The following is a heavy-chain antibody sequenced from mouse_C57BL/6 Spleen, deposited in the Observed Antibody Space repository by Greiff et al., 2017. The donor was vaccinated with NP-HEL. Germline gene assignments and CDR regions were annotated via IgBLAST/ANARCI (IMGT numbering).Heavy chain of an antibody. D-gene: IGHD1-1*01. CDR3: TVYAFAY. J-gene: IGHJ3*01. Sequence: EVQLQESGAELVRPGASVKLSCTASGFNIKDDYTHWVKQRPEQGLEWIGWIDPENGDTEYASKFQGKATITADTSSNTAYLQLSSLTSEDTAVYYCTVYAFAYWGQGTLVTVSA. V-gene: IGHV14-4*01. CDR2: IDPENGDT. CDR1: GFNIKDDY.